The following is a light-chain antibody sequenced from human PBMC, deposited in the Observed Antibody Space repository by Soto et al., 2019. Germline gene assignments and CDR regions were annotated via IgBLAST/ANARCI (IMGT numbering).Light chain of an antibody. CDR1: QSVSSN. CDR2: GAS. CDR3: QQYDNWWT. J-gene: IGKJ1*01. Sequence: EIVVTQSPATLSLSPGERATLSCRASQSVSSNLAWYQQKPGQAPRLLIYGASTRATGIPARFSGSGSGTEFTLTISSLQSEDFALYYCQQYDNWWTFGQGTKVEIK. V-gene: IGKV3-15*01.